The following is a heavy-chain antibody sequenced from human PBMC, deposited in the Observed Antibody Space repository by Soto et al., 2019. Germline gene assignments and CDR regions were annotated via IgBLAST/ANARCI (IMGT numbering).Heavy chain of an antibody. J-gene: IGHJ4*02. CDR2: ISYDGSNK. D-gene: IGHD2-15*01. Sequence: GGSLRLSCAASAVTFSSYGMHWVRQAPGKGLEWVAVISYDGSNKYYADSVKGRFTISRDNSKNTLYLQMNSLRAEDTAVYYCAKDARPDSDDYFDYWGQGTLVTVSS. CDR1: AVTFSSYG. CDR3: AKDARPDSDDYFDY. V-gene: IGHV3-30*18.